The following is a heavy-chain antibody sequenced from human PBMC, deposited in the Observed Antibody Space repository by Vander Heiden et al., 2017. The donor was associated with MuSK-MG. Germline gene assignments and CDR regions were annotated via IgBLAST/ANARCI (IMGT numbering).Heavy chain of an antibody. D-gene: IGHD5-18*01. J-gene: IGHJ6*03. CDR1: GGTFSSYA. Sequence: QVQLVQSRAEVKKPGSSVKVSCKASGGTFSSYAISWVRQAPGQGLEWMGGIIPIFGTANYAQKFQGRVTITADKSTSTAYMELSSLRSEDTAVYYCAIFVDTAMVTGYYYYYMDVWGKGTTVTVSS. CDR2: IIPIFGTA. CDR3: AIFVDTAMVTGYYYYYMDV. V-gene: IGHV1-69*06.